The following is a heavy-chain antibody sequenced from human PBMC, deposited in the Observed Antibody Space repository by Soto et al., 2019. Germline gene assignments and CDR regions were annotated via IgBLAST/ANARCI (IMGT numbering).Heavy chain of an antibody. CDR3: AREDTPDIIRTAFDS. V-gene: IGHV3-7*01. CDR2: IKQDGSET. J-gene: IGHJ4*02. D-gene: IGHD1-7*01. CDR1: RFSFSTYW. Sequence: GGSLRLSCAASRFSFSTYWMTWVRQAPGKGLEWVASIKQDGSETNYVDSVRGRFTISRDNAKNSLHLQMNSLRAEDTAVYYCAREDTPDIIRTAFDSWGQGALVTVSS.